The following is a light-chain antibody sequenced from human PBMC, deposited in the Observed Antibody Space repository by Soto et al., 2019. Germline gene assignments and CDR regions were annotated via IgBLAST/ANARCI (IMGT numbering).Light chain of an antibody. Sequence: QSSLTPPPSPAGSPWQSVTLSCTGTSRYVGGYNYVYWYQQHPGKAPKLMIYEVTKRPSGVPDRFSGSKSGNTASLIVSGLQAEDEADYYCSSYADSNSYVFGTGTKVTVL. CDR1: SRYVGGYNY. CDR2: EVT. J-gene: IGLJ1*01. V-gene: IGLV2-8*01. CDR3: SSYADSNSYV.